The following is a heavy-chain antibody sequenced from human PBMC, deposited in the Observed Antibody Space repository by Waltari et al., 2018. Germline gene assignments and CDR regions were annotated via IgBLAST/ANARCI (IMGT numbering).Heavy chain of an antibody. D-gene: IGHD3-10*01. J-gene: IGHJ6*02. Sequence: QLQLQESGPGLVKPSETLSLTCTVSGGSISSGYYWGWIRQPPGKGLEWIGSIYHSGSTYYNPSLKSRVTISVDTSKNQFSLKLSSVTAADTAVYYCARAGPPRGLFYGMDVWGQGTTVTVSS. V-gene: IGHV4-38-2*02. CDR2: IYHSGST. CDR1: GGSISSGYY. CDR3: ARAGPPRGLFYGMDV.